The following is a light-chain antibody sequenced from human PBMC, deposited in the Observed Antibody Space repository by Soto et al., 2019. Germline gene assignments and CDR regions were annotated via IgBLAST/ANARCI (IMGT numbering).Light chain of an antibody. CDR2: EVS. J-gene: IGLJ1*01. V-gene: IGLV2-14*01. Sequence: QSALTQPAPVSVYPGQSITVSCTGRSSDVGGYNYVSWYQQHPGKAPKFMIYEVSRRPSGVSNRFSGSKSGNTASLTVSGLQAEDEADYYCSSYTTSNTYVFGTGTKVTVL. CDR3: SSYTTSNTYV. CDR1: SSDVGGYNY.